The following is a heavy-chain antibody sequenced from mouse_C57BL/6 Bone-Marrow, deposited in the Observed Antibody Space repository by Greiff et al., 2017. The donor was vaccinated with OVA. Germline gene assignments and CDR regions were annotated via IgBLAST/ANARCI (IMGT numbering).Heavy chain of an antibody. CDR2: IDPENGDT. J-gene: IGHJ4*01. CDR3: TNYYGSSPYYYAIDY. Sequence: VQLKESGAELVRPGASVKLSCTASGFNIKDDYMHWVKQRPEQGLEWIGWIDPENGDTEYASKFQGKATITADTSSNTAYLQLSSLTSEDTAVYYSTNYYGSSPYYYAIDYWGQGTSVTVSS. V-gene: IGHV14-4*01. CDR1: GFNIKDDY. D-gene: IGHD1-1*01.